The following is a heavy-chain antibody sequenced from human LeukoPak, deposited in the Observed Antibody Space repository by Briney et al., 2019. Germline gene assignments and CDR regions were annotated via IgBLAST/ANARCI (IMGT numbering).Heavy chain of an antibody. J-gene: IGHJ4*02. CDR2: ISAGGGSAGSGPT. V-gene: IGHV3-23*01. CDR1: GFTFRSYT. Sequence: PGGSLRLSCAASGFTFRSYTMSWVRQATGKGLEWVSAISAGGGSAGSGPTYYADYVKGRFTISRDNSKNTLYLQMNSLRADDTAVYFCAVPQWELLNWGQGTLVTVSS. CDR3: AVPQWELLN. D-gene: IGHD1-26*01.